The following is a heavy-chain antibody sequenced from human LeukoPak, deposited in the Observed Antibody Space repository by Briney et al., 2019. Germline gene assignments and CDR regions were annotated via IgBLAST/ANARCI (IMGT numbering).Heavy chain of an antibody. Sequence: PGGSLRLSCAASGFTFSSYGMHWVRQAPGKGLEWVAVISYDGSNKYYADSVKGRFTISRDNSKNTLYLQMNSLRAEDTAVYYCAEDDERGFTKGYFDYWGQGTLVTVSS. V-gene: IGHV3-30*18. CDR1: GFTFSSYG. CDR3: AEDDERGFTKGYFDY. CDR2: ISYDGSNK. D-gene: IGHD3-10*01. J-gene: IGHJ4*02.